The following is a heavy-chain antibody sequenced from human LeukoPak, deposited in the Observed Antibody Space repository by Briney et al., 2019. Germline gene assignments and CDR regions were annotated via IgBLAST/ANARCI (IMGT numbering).Heavy chain of an antibody. V-gene: IGHV3-23*01. Sequence: GGSLRLSCAASGFIFNNYGLIWVRQAPGKGLEWVSAISNDGGGTNYADFVKGRFTISRDNSKNTLFLQMSSLRAEDTALYYCAKGSSGYLVDLWGQGTLVTVSS. CDR3: AKGSSGYLVDL. D-gene: IGHD3-22*01. CDR1: GFIFNNYG. J-gene: IGHJ5*02. CDR2: ISNDGGGT.